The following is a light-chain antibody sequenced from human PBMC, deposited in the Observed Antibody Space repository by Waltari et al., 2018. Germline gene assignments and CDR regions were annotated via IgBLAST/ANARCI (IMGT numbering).Light chain of an antibody. CDR3: GSYAGSYSWV. J-gene: IGLJ3*02. CDR1: SSDVGGYNY. Sequence: QSALTQPRSVSGSPGQSVTISCTGTSSDVGGYNYVSWYQHHPGKAPKCMIYDGTRRPSGVPDRFSGSKSGNTASLTISGLQAEDEADYYCGSYAGSYSWVFGGGTKVTVL. V-gene: IGLV2-11*01. CDR2: DGT.